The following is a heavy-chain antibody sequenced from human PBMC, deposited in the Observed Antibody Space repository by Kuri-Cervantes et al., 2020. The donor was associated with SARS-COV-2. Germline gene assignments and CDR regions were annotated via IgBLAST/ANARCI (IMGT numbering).Heavy chain of an antibody. J-gene: IGHJ4*02. Sequence: GESLKISCAASEFTFSSYAMQWVRQAPGKGLEWVAVIWSDGTNKYYADSAKGRFTISRDNSKNTLYLQMNSLRAEDTAVYFCTRALFGGRLDYSPTSGYYCEGTDVWGQGTLVTVSS. CDR2: IWSDGTNK. CDR1: EFTFSSYA. V-gene: IGHV3-33*01. CDR3: TRALFGGRLDYSPTSGYYCEGTDV. D-gene: IGHD3-22*01.